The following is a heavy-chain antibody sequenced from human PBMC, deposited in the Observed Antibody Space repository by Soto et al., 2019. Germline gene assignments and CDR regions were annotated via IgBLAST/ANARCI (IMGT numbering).Heavy chain of an antibody. D-gene: IGHD6-19*01. CDR2: IHSSGSS. V-gene: IGHV4-31*03. J-gene: IGHJ4*02. Sequence: PSETLSLTCTVSGDSISSGAYYWSWVRQLPGKGLEWIGYIHSSGSSYYTPSLKSRLTISIDTSENQFSLNLNSVTAADTAVYYCARDGAVAGNINFDYWGPGTLVTVSS. CDR3: ARDGAVAGNINFDY. CDR1: GDSISSGAYY.